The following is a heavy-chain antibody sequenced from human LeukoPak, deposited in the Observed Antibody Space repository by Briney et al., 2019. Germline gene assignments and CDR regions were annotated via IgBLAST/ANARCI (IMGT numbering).Heavy chain of an antibody. Sequence: ASVKVSCKASGYTFTEYAMHWVRLAPGHGHEWMGWINADSGNTESSQRFQGRLSITWDTSATTAYMELSSLTSEDTAVYYCARGGPNRSGWTLDYWGPGTLVTVSS. V-gene: IGHV1-3*01. CDR3: ARGGPNRSGWTLDY. CDR2: INADSGNT. J-gene: IGHJ4*02. CDR1: GYTFTEYA. D-gene: IGHD6-19*01.